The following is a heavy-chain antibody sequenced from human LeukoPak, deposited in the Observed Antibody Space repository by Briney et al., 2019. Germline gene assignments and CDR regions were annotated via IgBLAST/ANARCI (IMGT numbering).Heavy chain of an antibody. CDR2: IYYSGST. CDR1: GYSISNGYY. J-gene: IGHJ4*02. V-gene: IGHV4-61*01. Sequence: SETLSLTCTVSGYSISNGYYWTWIRQPPGKGLEWVGYIYYSGSTKYDPSLKSRVTISVDTSKNQFSLKLTSVTAADTAVYYCARADSLGTGIFDYWGQGILVTVSS. CDR3: ARADSLGTGIFDY. D-gene: IGHD7-27*01.